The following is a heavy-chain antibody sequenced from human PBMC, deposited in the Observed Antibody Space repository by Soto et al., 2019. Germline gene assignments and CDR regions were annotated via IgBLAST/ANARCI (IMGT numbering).Heavy chain of an antibody. CDR1: GGSISSGGYY. D-gene: IGHD3-9*01. CDR2: IYYSGST. Sequence: SETLSLTCTVSGGSISSGGYYWSWIRQHPGKGLDWIGYIYYSGSTYYNPSLKSRVTISVDTSKNQFSLKLSSVTAADTAVYYCARRGYDILTGINYYYYYMDVWGKGTTVTVSS. J-gene: IGHJ6*03. CDR3: ARRGYDILTGINYYYYYMDV. V-gene: IGHV4-31*03.